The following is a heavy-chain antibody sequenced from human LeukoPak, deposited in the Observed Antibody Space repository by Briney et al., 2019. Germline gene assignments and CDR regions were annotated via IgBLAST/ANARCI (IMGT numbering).Heavy chain of an antibody. D-gene: IGHD3-10*01. CDR1: GYTFPLYG. CDR3: ARDQSLWFGELFGNWFDP. V-gene: IGHV1-18*04. CDR2: IRAYNGNT. Sequence: GPTVKVSRKASGYTFPLYGISCVPQAPGQGLEWMGWIRAYNGNTNYTQKLQGRVTMTTDTSTSTAYMELRSLRSDDTAVDYCARDQSLWFGELFGNWFDPGGRGTLVTVPS. J-gene: IGHJ5*02.